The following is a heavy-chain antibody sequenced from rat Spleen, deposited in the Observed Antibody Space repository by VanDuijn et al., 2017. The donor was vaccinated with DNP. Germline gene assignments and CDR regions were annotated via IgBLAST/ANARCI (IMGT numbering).Heavy chain of an antibody. J-gene: IGHJ2*01. D-gene: IGHD1-9*01. V-gene: IGHV5S10*01. CDR1: GFTFSDYY. CDR3: ATQGDYGYNYYFDY. CDR2: IIFDGSRT. Sequence: EVQLVESGGGLVQPGRSLKLSCAASGFTFSDYYMAWVRQAPTKGLEWVATIIFDGSRTYYRDSVKGRFTISRDNARNTLYLQMDSLRSEDTATYYCATQGDYGYNYYFDYWGQGVMVTVSS.